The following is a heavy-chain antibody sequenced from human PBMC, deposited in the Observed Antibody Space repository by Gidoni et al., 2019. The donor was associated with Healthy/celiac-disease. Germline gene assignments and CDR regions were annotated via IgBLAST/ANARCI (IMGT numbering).Heavy chain of an antibody. Sequence: QVQLVESGAGVVQPGRSLRLPCAASGFTFSSYAMHWVRQAPGKGLEGVAVISYDRSNKYYADSVKGRFTISRDNSKNTLYLQMSSLRAEDTAVYYCAREGFDPWGQGTLVTVSS. V-gene: IGHV3-30*04. J-gene: IGHJ5*02. CDR3: AREGFDP. CDR2: ISYDRSNK. CDR1: GFTFSSYA.